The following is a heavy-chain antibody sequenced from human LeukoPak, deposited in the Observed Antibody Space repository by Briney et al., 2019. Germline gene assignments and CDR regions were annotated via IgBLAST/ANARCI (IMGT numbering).Heavy chain of an antibody. CDR3: AKEYSGYDFDY. CDR1: GFPLRSYS. Sequence: GVLRLSCAASGFPLRSYSMSWVRQAPGKGLEWVSAISGSGGYTYYADSVKGRFTIPRDSSKNTLYLQMNSLRDEDTAVYYCAKEYSGYDFDYWGQGTLVTASS. CDR2: ISGSGGYT. D-gene: IGHD5-12*01. V-gene: IGHV3-23*01. J-gene: IGHJ4*02.